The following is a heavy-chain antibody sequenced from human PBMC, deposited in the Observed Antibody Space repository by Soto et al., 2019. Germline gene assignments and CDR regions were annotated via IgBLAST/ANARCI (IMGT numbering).Heavy chain of an antibody. J-gene: IGHJ4*02. CDR1: GGSFSDYY. D-gene: IGHD4-17*01. V-gene: IGHV4-34*01. CDR2: INHSGST. CDR3: ARGDYGGNSDDY. Sequence: SETLSLTCAVYGGSFSDYYWSWIRQSPGKGLEWIGEINHSGSTNYNPSLKSRVVISVDTSKNQFSLKLSSVTAADTAVYVCARGDYGGNSDDYWGRGTLVTVSS.